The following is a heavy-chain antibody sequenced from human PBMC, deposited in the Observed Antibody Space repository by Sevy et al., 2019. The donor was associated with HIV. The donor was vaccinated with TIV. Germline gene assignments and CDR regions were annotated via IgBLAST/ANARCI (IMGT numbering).Heavy chain of an antibody. CDR2: IWYDGSNK. J-gene: IGHJ5*02. Sequence: GGSLRLSCAASGFNLRNYGMHWVRQAPGKGLEWVAVIWYDGSNKYYGDSVKGRFTISRDNSKNTVYLQMNSLRAEDTALYYCARAEGRRYFDPSGWFDPWGQRTLVTVSS. D-gene: IGHD3-9*01. CDR1: GFNLRNYG. CDR3: ARAEGRRYFDPSGWFDP. V-gene: IGHV3-33*01.